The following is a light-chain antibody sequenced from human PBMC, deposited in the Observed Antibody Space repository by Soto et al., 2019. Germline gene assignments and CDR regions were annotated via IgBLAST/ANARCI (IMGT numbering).Light chain of an antibody. CDR2: DAS. Sequence: DIQMTQSPSTVSASVGDAVTITCRASQSISTWLAWYQQKPGKAPNLLIYDASTLESGGPSGFSGSGSGTEFTLTISSLQPDDSGTYYCQQYNNLTFGQGTQVEIK. CDR1: QSISTW. CDR3: QQYNNLT. V-gene: IGKV1-5*01. J-gene: IGKJ1*01.